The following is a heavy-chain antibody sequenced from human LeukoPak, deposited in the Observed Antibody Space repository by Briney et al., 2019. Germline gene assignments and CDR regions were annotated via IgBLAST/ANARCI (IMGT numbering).Heavy chain of an antibody. CDR3: ARGIPTYIYQDIVVVPAAWWFDP. CDR2: MNPNSGNT. J-gene: IGHJ5*02. CDR1: GYTFTSYD. D-gene: IGHD2-2*01. Sequence: GASVKVSCKASGYTFTSYDINWVRQATGQGLEWMGWMNPNSGNTGYAQKFQGRVTMTRNTSISTAYMELSSLRSEDTAVYYCARGIPTYIYQDIVVVPAAWWFDPWGQGTLATVSS. V-gene: IGHV1-8*01.